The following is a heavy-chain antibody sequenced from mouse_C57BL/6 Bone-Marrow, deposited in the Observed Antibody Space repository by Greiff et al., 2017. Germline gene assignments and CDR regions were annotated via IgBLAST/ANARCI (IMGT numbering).Heavy chain of an antibody. D-gene: IGHD2-1*01. V-gene: IGHV5-15*01. CDR2: ISNLAYSI. CDR3: ARDGKGSYAMDY. Sequence: EVMLVESGGGLVQPGGSLKLSCAASGFTFSDYGMAWVRQAPRKGPDWVAFISNLAYSIYYADTVTGRFTISRENAKNTLYLEMSSLRSEDTAMYYCARDGKGSYAMDYWGQGTSVTVSS. CDR1: GFTFSDYG. J-gene: IGHJ4*01.